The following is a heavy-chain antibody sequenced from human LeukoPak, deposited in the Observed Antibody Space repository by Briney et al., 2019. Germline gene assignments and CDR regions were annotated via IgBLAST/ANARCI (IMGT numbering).Heavy chain of an antibody. CDR1: GGSMSSYS. Sequence: SETLSLTCTVSGGSMSSYSWTWIRQPAGKGLEWIGRISPSGTTNYNPSLKSRVTMSVDTSKNQFSLRLSSVTAADTAAYYCARVRSSGEPHLDFWGQGTLVTVSS. CDR3: ARVRSSGEPHLDF. J-gene: IGHJ4*02. D-gene: IGHD3-10*01. V-gene: IGHV4-4*07. CDR2: ISPSGTT.